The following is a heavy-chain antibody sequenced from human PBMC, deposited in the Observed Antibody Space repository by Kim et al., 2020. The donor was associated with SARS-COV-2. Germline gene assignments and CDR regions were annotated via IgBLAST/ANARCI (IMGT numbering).Heavy chain of an antibody. CDR1: GFTFGDYA. CDR2: ISWNSGSI. V-gene: IGHV3-9*01. J-gene: IGHJ5*02. CDR3: AKDIVDYYDSSPGTPWFDP. D-gene: IGHD3-22*01. Sequence: GGSLRLSCAASGFTFGDYAMHWVRQAPGKGLEWVSGISWNSGSIGYADSVKGRFTISRDNAKNSLYLQMNSLRAEDTALYYCAKDIVDYYDSSPGTPWFDPWGQGTLVTVSS.